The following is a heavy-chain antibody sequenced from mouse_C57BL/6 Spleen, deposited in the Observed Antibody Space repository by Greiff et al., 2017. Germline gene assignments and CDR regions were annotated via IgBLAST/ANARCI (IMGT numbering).Heavy chain of an antibody. Sequence: QVQLQQSGAELVRPGASVTLSCKASGYTFTDYEMHWVKQTPVHGLEWIGAIDPETGGTAYNQKFKGKAILTADKSSSTAYMELRSLTSEDSAVYYCTRDYDVLYWYFDVWGTGTTVTVSS. CDR2: IDPETGGT. CDR1: GYTFTDYE. V-gene: IGHV1-15*01. CDR3: TRDYDVLYWYFDV. J-gene: IGHJ1*03. D-gene: IGHD2-4*01.